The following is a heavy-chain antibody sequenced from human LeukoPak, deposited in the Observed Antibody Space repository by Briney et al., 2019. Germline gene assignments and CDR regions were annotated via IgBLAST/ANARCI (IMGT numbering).Heavy chain of an antibody. V-gene: IGHV4-39*07. CDR2: IYYSGST. CDR3: ARERRHGSYYLVGDYYYYMDV. D-gene: IGHD1-26*01. J-gene: IGHJ6*03. CDR1: GGSISSSSYY. Sequence: SETLSLTCTVSGGSISSSSYYWGWIRQPPGKGLEWIGSIYYSGSTYYHRSLKSRITISVDTSKNQFSLKLSSVTAADTAVYYCARERRHGSYYLVGDYYYYMDVWGKGTTVTISS.